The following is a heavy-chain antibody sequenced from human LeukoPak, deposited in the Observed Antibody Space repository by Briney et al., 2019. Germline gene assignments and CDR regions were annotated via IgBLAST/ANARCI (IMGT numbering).Heavy chain of an antibody. CDR2: IYYSGST. D-gene: IGHD2-15*01. J-gene: IGHJ4*02. Sequence: SETLSHTCTVSGGSISSSSYYWGWIRQPPGKGLEWIGSIYYSGSTYYNPSLKSRVTISVDTSKNQFSLKLSSVTAADTAVYYCARPGVRAATDYWGQGTLVTVSS. V-gene: IGHV4-39*01. CDR1: GGSISSSSYY. CDR3: ARPGVRAATDY.